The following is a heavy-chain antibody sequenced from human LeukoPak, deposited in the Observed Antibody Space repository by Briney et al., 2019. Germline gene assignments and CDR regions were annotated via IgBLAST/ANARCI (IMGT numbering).Heavy chain of an antibody. D-gene: IGHD5-18*01. CDR1: GYTFTGYY. J-gene: IGHJ4*01. Sequence: ASVKVSCKASGYTFTGYYMRWVRQAPGQGLEWMGWINPNSGGTNYAQKFQGRVTMTRDTSISTAYMELSRLRSDDTAVYYCARGDTAMVTSRSDYWGHGTLVTVSS. CDR3: ARGDTAMVTSRSDY. CDR2: INPNSGGT. V-gene: IGHV1-2*02.